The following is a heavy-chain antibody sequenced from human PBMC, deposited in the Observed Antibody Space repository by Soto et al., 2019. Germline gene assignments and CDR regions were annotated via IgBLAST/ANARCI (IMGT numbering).Heavy chain of an antibody. D-gene: IGHD3-22*01. CDR3: AIYYDSSGYYRDY. V-gene: IGHV4-30-2*01. Sequence: PSETLSLTCAVSGGSISSGGYSWSWIRQPPGKGLEWIGYIYHSGSTYYNPSLKSRVTISVDRSKNQFSLKLSSVTAADTAVYYCAIYYDSSGYYRDYWGQGTLVTVSS. CDR1: GGSISSGGYS. CDR2: IYHSGST. J-gene: IGHJ4*02.